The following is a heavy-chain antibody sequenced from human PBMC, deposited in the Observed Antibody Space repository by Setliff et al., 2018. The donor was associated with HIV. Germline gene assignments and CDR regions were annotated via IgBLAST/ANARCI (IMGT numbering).Heavy chain of an antibody. CDR2: INPKSDGT. D-gene: IGHD3-22*01. V-gene: IGHV1-2*04. CDR3: ARGMDYYYTSGYYQYYFDY. CDR1: GYSFTDYY. Sequence: AASVKVSCKAPGYSFTDYYIHWVRQAPGQGLEWMGWINPKSDGTNYAQKFQGWITMTRDTSISTAYMELSRLRSDDTAVYYCARGMDYYYTSGYYQYYFDYWGQGPLVTVSS. J-gene: IGHJ4*02.